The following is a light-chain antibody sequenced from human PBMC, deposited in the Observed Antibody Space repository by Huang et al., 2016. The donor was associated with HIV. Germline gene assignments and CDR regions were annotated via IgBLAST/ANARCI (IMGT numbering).Light chain of an antibody. CDR2: KIS. CDR3: MQGTHWPPIT. J-gene: IGKJ5*01. Sequence: DVVLTQSPLSLPVTLGQPASISCWSSQSLIYSDGNTYLSWFQQRPGQTPRHLIYKISNRDSGVPDRVSGSGSGSDFTLKISKVEAEDVAVYYCMQGTHWPPITFGQGTRLEI. CDR1: QSLIYSDGNTY. V-gene: IGKV2-30*01.